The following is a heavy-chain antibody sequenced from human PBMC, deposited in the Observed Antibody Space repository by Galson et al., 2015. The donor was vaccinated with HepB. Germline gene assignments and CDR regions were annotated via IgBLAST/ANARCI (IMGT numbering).Heavy chain of an antibody. D-gene: IGHD3-22*01. CDR2: IKSKTDGGTT. J-gene: IGHJ4*02. Sequence: SLRLSCAASGFTFSNAWMSWVRQAPGKGLEWVGRIKSKTDGGTTDYAAPVKGRFTISRDDSKNTLYLQMNSLKTEDTAVYYCTTQPGLRAWYYYDSSGYQGGFDYWGQGTLVTVSS. CDR1: GFTFSNAW. CDR3: TTQPGLRAWYYYDSSGYQGGFDY. V-gene: IGHV3-15*01.